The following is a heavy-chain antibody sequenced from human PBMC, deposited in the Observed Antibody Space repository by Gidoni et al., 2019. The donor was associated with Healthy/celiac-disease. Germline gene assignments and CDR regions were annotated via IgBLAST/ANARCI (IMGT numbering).Heavy chain of an antibody. J-gene: IGHJ6*03. D-gene: IGHD5-12*01. CDR3: ARRGYSGYDPGYYYMDV. Sequence: QVQLVQSGAEVKKPGASVKVSCKASGYTFTSYYMHWVRQAPGQGLEWMGIINPSGGSTSYAQKFQGRVTMTRDTSTSTVYMELSSLRSEDTAVYYCARRGYSGYDPGYYYMDVWGKGTTVTVSS. CDR2: INPSGGST. V-gene: IGHV1-46*01. CDR1: GYTFTSYY.